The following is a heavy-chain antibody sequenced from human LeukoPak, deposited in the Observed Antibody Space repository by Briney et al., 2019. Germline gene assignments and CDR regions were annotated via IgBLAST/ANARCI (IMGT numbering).Heavy chain of an antibody. V-gene: IGHV1-46*01. CDR2: ILSSGGMA. J-gene: IGHJ4*02. Sequence: GASVNVSCTASRYTFTSYFIHWVGQAPGQELEWLGVILSSGGMATFAQRFQGRVNLTSDMSTRTVYMELSSLRSEDTAVYYCARGGVIQLCQYWGQGTLVSVSS. D-gene: IGHD5-18*01. CDR1: RYTFTSYF. CDR3: ARGGVIQLCQY.